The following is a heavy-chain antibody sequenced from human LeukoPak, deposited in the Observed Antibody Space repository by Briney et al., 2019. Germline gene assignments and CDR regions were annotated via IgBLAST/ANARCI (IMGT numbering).Heavy chain of an antibody. D-gene: IGHD2-2*01. CDR1: GFTFSSYS. J-gene: IGHJ5*02. CDR3: ARDRTMPSGFDP. Sequence: KTGGSLRLSCAASGFTFSSYSMNWVRQAPGKGLEWVSSISSSSSYIYYADSVKGRFTISRDNGKNSLYLQMNSLRAEDTAVYYCARDRTMPSGFDPWGQGTLVTVSS. CDR2: ISSSSSYI. V-gene: IGHV3-21*01.